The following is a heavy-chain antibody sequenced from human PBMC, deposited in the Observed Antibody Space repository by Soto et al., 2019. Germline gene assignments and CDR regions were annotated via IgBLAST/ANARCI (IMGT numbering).Heavy chain of an antibody. J-gene: IGHJ3*02. V-gene: IGHV1-69*13. CDR3: ARALYCSGGSCYCEPPDAFDI. D-gene: IGHD2-15*01. CDR2: IIPIFGTA. CDR1: GVTFSSYA. Sequence: SVKVSCKASGVTFSSYAISWVRQAPGQGLEWMGGIIPIFGTANYAQKFQGRGTITADESTSTAYMELSSLRSEDTAVYYCARALYCSGGSCYCEPPDAFDIWGQGTMVTVSS.